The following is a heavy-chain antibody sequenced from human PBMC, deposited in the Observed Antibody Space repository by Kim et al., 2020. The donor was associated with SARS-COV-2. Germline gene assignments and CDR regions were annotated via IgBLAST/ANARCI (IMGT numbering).Heavy chain of an antibody. V-gene: IGHV4-34*01. CDR2: INHSGST. CDR3: ARGMVRGPMPPRMDV. D-gene: IGHD3-10*01. Sequence: SETLSLTCAVYGGSFSGYYWSWIRQPPGKGLEWIGEINHSGSTNYNPSLKSRVTISVDTSKNQFSLKLSSVTAADTAVYYCARGMVRGPMPPRMDVWGQGTTVTVSS. J-gene: IGHJ6*02. CDR1: GGSFSGYY.